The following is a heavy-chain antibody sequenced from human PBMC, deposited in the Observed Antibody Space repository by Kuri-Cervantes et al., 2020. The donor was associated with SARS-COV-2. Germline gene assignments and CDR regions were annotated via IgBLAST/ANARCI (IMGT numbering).Heavy chain of an antibody. CDR2: IRSKAYGGTT. CDR3: TSIVGVPAANY. CDR1: GFTFSSYA. Sequence: GGSLRLSCVASGFTFSSYAMSWFRQAPGKGLEWVGFIRSKAYGGTTEYAASVKGRFTISRDDSKSIAYLQMNSLKTEDTAVYYCTSIVGVPAANYWGQGTLVTVSS. J-gene: IGHJ4*02. D-gene: IGHD2-2*01. V-gene: IGHV3-49*03.